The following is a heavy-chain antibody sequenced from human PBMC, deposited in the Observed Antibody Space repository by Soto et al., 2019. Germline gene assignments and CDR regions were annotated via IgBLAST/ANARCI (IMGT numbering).Heavy chain of an antibody. J-gene: IGHJ4*02. CDR2: IYHSGST. CDR1: GDSITSDKW. Sequence: PSETLSLTCAFSGDSITSDKWWSWIGQPPGKGLQWIGEIYHSGSTKYNPSLKSRVIISVDKSKNQFSLKLSSVTAADTAVYYCARGETQQQRDYWGQGTLVTVS. V-gene: IGHV4-4*02. D-gene: IGHD6-13*01. CDR3: ARGETQQQRDY.